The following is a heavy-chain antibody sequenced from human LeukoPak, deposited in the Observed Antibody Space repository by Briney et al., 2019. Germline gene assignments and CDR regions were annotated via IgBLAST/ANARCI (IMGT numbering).Heavy chain of an antibody. V-gene: IGHV3-23*01. J-gene: IGHJ3*02. CDR3: ATSESSGWHDAFDI. CDR1: GFTFSSYG. CDR2: ISGSGGST. D-gene: IGHD6-19*01. Sequence: PGGSLRLSCAAYGFTFSSYGMSWVRQAPGKGLEWVSAISGSGGSTYYADSVKGRFTISRDNSKNTLYLQMNSLRAEDTAVYYCATSESSGWHDAFDIWGQGTMVIVSS.